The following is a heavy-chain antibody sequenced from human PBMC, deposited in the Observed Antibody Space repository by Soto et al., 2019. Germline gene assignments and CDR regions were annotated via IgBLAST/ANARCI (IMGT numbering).Heavy chain of an antibody. V-gene: IGHV4-30-4*01. CDR1: GGSVHTGDNY. J-gene: IGHJ6*02. CDR2: SSHTGNT. CDR3: AREPLDGMDV. Sequence: QVQLHQSGPGLVKPSQTLSLECTVIGGSVHTGDNYWSWVRQSPGRGLEWIGYSSHTGNTFYTPALENRVTMSVDASKNQFSLTLTSVTASDTAVYFGAREPLDGMDVWGQGTNVTVSS.